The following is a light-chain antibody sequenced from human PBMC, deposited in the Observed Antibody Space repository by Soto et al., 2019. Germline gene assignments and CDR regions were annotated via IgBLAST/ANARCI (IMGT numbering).Light chain of an antibody. CDR3: QQYNSWFPIT. J-gene: IGKJ5*01. V-gene: IGKV3-15*01. CDR2: GAS. CDR1: QSISSK. Sequence: MTQSPSTLSVSPGDRATISCRASQSISSKVVWYQQKLGQAPRLLIIGASTRATGIPARLSGSGSGTEFTLTTSSLQYEDFAVYYCQQYNSWFPITFGQGTRLEIK.